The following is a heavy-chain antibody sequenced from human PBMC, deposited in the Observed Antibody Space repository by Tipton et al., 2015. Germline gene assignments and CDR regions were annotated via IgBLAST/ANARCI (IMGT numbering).Heavy chain of an antibody. Sequence: GLVKPSQTLSLTCDISGDSVSSNRVTWNWIRQSPSRGLEWLGRTYYKSKWYHDYAISVQSRITLTADTSKDQFSLQLNSVTPVDSAVYCCARARGLGLFDYWGQVTLVTFSS. CDR1: GDSVSSNRVT. CDR2: TYYKSKWYH. V-gene: IGHV6-1*01. CDR3: ARARGLGLFDY. D-gene: IGHD1-26*01. J-gene: IGHJ4*02.